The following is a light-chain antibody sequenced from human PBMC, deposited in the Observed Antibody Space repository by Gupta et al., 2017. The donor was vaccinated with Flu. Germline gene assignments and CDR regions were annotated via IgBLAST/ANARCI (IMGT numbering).Light chain of an antibody. V-gene: IGKV1-33*01. CDR2: DAS. CDR3: QQYDNLPFT. J-gene: IGKJ4*01. Sequence: DIQMTQSPSSLSASVGDRVTITCQASQDISNYLNWYQQKPGKAPKLLIYDASNLETGVPSRFSGSGSATDFTFTISSLQPEDFATYYCQQYDNLPFTFGGGTKVEIK. CDR1: QDISNY.